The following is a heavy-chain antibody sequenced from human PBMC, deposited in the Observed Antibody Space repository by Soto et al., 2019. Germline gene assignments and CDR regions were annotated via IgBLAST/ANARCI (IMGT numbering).Heavy chain of an antibody. CDR3: ARLRRSGSHYGMDV. Sequence: PGGSLRLSCAASGFTFSSYGMHWVRQAPGKGLEWVAVIWYDGSNKYYADSVKGRFTISRDNSKNTLYLQMNSLRAEDTAVYYCARLRRSGSHYGMDVWGQGTTVTVSS. CDR1: GFTFSSYG. D-gene: IGHD1-26*01. CDR2: IWYDGSNK. V-gene: IGHV3-33*01. J-gene: IGHJ6*02.